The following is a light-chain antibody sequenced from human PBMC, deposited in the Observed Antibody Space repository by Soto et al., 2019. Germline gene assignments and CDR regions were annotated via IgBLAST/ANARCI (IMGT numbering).Light chain of an antibody. CDR3: MQALQSHVT. CDR1: QSLLNSNGYNC. V-gene: IGKV2-28*01. Sequence: DIVVTQSPLSLPVTPGESASISCRSSQSLLNSNGYNCLDWYVQKPGQSPQLLIHLGSSRASGVPDRFSGSGSGTDFTLKISRVEAEDAGVYYRMQALQSHVTFGGGTQVELK. CDR2: LGS. J-gene: IGKJ4*01.